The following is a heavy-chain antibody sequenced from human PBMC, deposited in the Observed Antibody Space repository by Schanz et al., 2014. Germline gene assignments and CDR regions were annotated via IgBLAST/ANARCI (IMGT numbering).Heavy chain of an antibody. J-gene: IGHJ2*01. CDR2: TNPNGGA. D-gene: IGHD1-1*01. V-gene: IGHV1-2*02. CDR1: GYSFTGYS. CDR3: ARDVGRPGHFWYFDL. Sequence: QVQLVQSGVEVKKPGASVKVSCKASGYSFTGYSMNWVRQAPGQGLEWMGVTNPNGGAEFAQKFQGRISMTRDTSTTTFYMELSSLTSDDTAVYFCARDVGRPGHFWYFDLWGRGTLVTVSS.